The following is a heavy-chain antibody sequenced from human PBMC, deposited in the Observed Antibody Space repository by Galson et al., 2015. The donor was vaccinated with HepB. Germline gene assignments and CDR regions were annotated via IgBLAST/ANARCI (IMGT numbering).Heavy chain of an antibody. D-gene: IGHD6-13*01. CDR3: ARIIYSSSAHTFDY. Sequence: PALVKPTQTLTLTCTVSGFSLSNARMGVSWIRQPPGKALEWLANILSYDEKSHSTSLKCRLTISKETSKSQVVLTMTNMDPVDPATYYCARIIYSSSAHTFDYWGQGTLVTVSS. V-gene: IGHV2-26*01. CDR1: GFSLSNARMG. CDR2: ILSYDEK. J-gene: IGHJ4*02.